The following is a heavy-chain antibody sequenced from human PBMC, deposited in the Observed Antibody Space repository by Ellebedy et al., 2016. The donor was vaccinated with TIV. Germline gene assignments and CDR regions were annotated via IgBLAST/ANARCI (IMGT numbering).Heavy chain of an antibody. CDR3: ARGGMLYCSSTYCVDY. J-gene: IGHJ4*02. D-gene: IGHD2-2*01. CDR1: GYTFSNYG. Sequence: ASVKVSXXASGYTFSNYGITWVRQAPGQGLEWMGWISAYNGDTNYAQKLQDRVTMTTDTSTSTAYMELRSLKSDDTAMYYSARGGMLYCSSTYCVDYWGQGTLVTVSS. V-gene: IGHV1-18*01. CDR2: ISAYNGDT.